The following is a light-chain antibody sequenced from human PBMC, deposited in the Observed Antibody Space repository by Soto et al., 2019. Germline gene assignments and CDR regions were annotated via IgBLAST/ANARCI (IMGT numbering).Light chain of an antibody. J-gene: IGLJ1*01. CDR2: EVG. CDR1: ISDVGGYNY. Sequence: QSALTQPASLSGSPGQSITISCTGTISDVGGYNYVSWYQQHPGKAPKLMIYEVGNRPSGVSNRFSGSKSGNTASLTISGLQAEDEADYYCSSYTSSSTRVFGTGTKVTVL. V-gene: IGLV2-14*01. CDR3: SSYTSSSTRV.